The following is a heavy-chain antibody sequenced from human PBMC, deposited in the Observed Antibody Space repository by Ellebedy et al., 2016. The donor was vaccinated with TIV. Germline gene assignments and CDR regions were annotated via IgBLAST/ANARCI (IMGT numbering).Heavy chain of an antibody. D-gene: IGHD3-16*01. CDR3: ARLPQGSVFGYFDY. CDR1: GLIFSTYW. Sequence: GESLKISCAASGLIFSTYWMAWVRQAPGKGLEWVANIKEDGSEKYYVDSVKGRFTISRDNAKNSLYLQMNTLRAEDTAVYYCARLPQGSVFGYFDYWGQGTLVTVSS. CDR2: IKEDGSEK. J-gene: IGHJ4*02. V-gene: IGHV3-7*03.